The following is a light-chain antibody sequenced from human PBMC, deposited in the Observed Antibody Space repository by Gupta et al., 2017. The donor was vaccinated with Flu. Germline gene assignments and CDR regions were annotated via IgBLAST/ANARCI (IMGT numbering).Light chain of an antibody. V-gene: IGKV2-28*01. J-gene: IGKJ1*01. CDR3: MQGLQIART. CDR1: QSLLYSNGNNS. Sequence: VTPGEPASISCRSSQSLLYSNGNNSLDWYLQKPVQSPQLLIYLGSSRASGVPDRFSGSGSVTDFTLKISRVEAEDVGISYFMQGLQIARTYGQGTKVEIK. CDR2: LGS.